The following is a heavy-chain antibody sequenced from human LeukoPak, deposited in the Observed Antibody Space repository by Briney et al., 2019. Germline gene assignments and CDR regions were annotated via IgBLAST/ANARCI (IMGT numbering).Heavy chain of an antibody. Sequence: ASXKVSCKASGYTFTGYYMHWVRQAPGQGLEWMGWINPNSGGTNYAQKFQGRVTMTRDTSISTAYMELSRLRSDDTAVYYCARGLAAAAHFDYWGQGTLVTVSS. CDR1: GYTFTGYY. V-gene: IGHV1-2*02. CDR2: INPNSGGT. D-gene: IGHD6-13*01. J-gene: IGHJ4*02. CDR3: ARGLAAAAHFDY.